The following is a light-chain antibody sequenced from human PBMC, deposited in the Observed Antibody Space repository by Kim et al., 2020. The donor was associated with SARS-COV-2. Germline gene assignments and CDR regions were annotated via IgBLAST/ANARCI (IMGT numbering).Light chain of an antibody. CDR2: GKN. CDR3: NSRDSNDNVV. CDR1: SLRSYY. J-gene: IGLJ2*01. V-gene: IGLV3-19*01. Sequence: VAVGQTVRITCQGDSLRSYYATWYQKKPGQAPILVIYGKNNRPSGIPDRFSGSSSGNTASLTITGTQAGDEADYYCNSRDSNDNVVFGGGTQLTVL.